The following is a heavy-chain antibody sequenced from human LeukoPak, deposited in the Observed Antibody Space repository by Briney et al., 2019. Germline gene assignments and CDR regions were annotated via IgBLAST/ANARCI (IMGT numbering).Heavy chain of an antibody. D-gene: IGHD2-15*01. J-gene: IGHJ1*01. CDR1: GYTFTDYY. CDR2: INPNSGGT. V-gene: IGHV1-2*02. Sequence: VASVKVSCKASGYTFTDYYMHWVRQAPGQGLEWMGWINPNSGGTNYAQKFQGRVTMTRDTSISTAYMELSSLRSEDTAVYYCARDGGVDCSGGSCYSEYFQHWGQGTLVTVSS. CDR3: ARDGGVDCSGGSCYSEYFQH.